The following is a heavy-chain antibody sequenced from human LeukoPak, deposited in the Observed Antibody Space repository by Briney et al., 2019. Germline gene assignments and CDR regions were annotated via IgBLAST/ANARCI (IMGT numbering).Heavy chain of an antibody. D-gene: IGHD2-21*02. V-gene: IGHV3-53*01. CDR2: IYSGGST. CDR1: GFTVSSNY. Sequence: PGGSLRLSCAASGFTVSSNYMSWVRQAPGKGLEWVSVIYSGGSTYYADSVKGRFTFSRDNSKNTLYLQMNSLRAEDTAVYYCARGECGGDCYTPWSWGQGTLVTVSS. J-gene: IGHJ4*02. CDR3: ARGECGGDCYTPWS.